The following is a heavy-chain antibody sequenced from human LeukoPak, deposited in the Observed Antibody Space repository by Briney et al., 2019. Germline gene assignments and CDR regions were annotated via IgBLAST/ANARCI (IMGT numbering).Heavy chain of an antibody. J-gene: IGHJ3*02. CDR2: IYYSGST. D-gene: IGHD2-2*01. CDR1: GGSISSGDYY. Sequence: SETLSLTCTVSGGSISSGDYYWSWIRQPPGTGLEWLGYIYYSGSTYYNPSLKSRVTISVDTSKNQFSLKLSSVTAADTAVYYCARVVVVVPAAIVYAFDIWGQGTMVTVSS. CDR3: ARVVVVVPAAIVYAFDI. V-gene: IGHV4-30-4*01.